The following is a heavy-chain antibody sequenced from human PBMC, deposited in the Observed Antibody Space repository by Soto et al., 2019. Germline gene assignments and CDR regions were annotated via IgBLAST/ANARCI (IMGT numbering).Heavy chain of an antibody. CDR3: ARDRGYGDYKRFWFDP. V-gene: IGHV4-59*01. Sequence: QVQLQESGPGLVKPSETLSLTCTVSGGSISGYYWSWIRQPPGKGLEWIGYIYYSGSTNYNPSLKSRVTISVDTSKNQFSLKLSSVTAADTALYYCARDRGYGDYKRFWFDPWGQGTLVTVSS. CDR2: IYYSGST. J-gene: IGHJ5*02. CDR1: GGSISGYY. D-gene: IGHD4-17*01.